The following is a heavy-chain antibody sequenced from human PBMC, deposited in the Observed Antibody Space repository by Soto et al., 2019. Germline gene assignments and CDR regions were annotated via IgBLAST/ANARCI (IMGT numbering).Heavy chain of an antibody. CDR2: IYYSGST. J-gene: IGHJ5*02. D-gene: IGHD3-10*01. CDR3: VRVFITMVRGVIQAFNWFDP. V-gene: IGHV4-31*02. CDR1: RCSLYHEGYY. Sequence: SRCSLYHEGYYWSWIRQHPGKGLEWIGYIYYSGSTYYNPSLKSRVTISVDTSKYQFFLKLSSVTAADTAVYFCVRVFITMVRGVIQAFNWFDPWGQGTLVTVSS.